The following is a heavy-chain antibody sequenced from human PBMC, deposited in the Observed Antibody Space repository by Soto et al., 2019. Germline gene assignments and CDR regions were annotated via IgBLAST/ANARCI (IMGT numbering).Heavy chain of an antibody. Sequence: QSQTLSLTCAISGDSVSSNSAAWNWIRQSPSRGLEWLGRTYYRSKWYNDYAVSVKSRITINPDTSKNQFSLQLNSVTPEDTAVYYCAREAEYYDFWSGYDRGYYYYMDVWGKGTTVTVSS. V-gene: IGHV6-1*01. CDR3: AREAEYYDFWSGYDRGYYYYMDV. CDR1: GDSVSSNSAA. D-gene: IGHD3-3*01. CDR2: TYYRSKWYN. J-gene: IGHJ6*03.